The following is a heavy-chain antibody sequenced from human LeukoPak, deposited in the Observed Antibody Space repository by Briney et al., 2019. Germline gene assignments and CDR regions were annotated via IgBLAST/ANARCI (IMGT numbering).Heavy chain of an antibody. CDR1: GFTFSSYG. CDR2: IWYDGGNK. Sequence: GRSLRLSCAASGFTFSSYGMHWVRQAPGKGLEWVAVIWYDGGNKYYADSVKGRFTISRDNSKNTLYLQMNSLRAEDTAVYYCAREGYYDSVPEHWGQGTLVTVSS. CDR3: AREGYYDSVPEH. D-gene: IGHD3-16*01. J-gene: IGHJ1*01. V-gene: IGHV3-33*01.